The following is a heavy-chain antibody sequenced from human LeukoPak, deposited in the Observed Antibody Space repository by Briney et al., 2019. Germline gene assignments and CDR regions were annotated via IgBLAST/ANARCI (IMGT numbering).Heavy chain of an antibody. CDR3: ARAMRGYEFDY. D-gene: IGHD5-12*01. V-gene: IGHV4-39*07. CDR1: GGSISSSSYY. J-gene: IGHJ4*02. Sequence: PSETLSLTCTVSGGSISSSSYYWGWIRQPPGKGLEWIGSIYYSGSTYYNPSLKSRVTISVDTSKNQFSLKLSSVTAADTAVYYCARAMRGYEFDYWGQGTLVTVSS. CDR2: IYYSGST.